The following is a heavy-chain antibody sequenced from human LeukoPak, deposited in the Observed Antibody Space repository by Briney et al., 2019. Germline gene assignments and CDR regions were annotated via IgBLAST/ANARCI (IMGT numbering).Heavy chain of an antibody. J-gene: IGHJ6*02. V-gene: IGHV1-2*02. CDR1: GYTFTNYG. D-gene: IGHD1-26*01. CDR2: INPNSGGT. Sequence: ASVKVSCKTSGYTFTNYGISWVRQAPGQGLEWMGWINPNSGGTNYAQKLQGRVTMTRDTSITTAYMELSSLRSDDTAVYYCASLGATTIYYYGMDVWGQGTTVTVSS. CDR3: ASLGATTIYYYGMDV.